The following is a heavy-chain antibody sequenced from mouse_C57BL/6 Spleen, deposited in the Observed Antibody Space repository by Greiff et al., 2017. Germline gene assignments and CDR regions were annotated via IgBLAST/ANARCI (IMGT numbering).Heavy chain of an antibody. CDR2: IDPSDSYT. D-gene: IGHD2-14*01. CDR3: ARGELVRPSWFAY. V-gene: IGHV1-69*01. Sequence: VQLQQPGAELVMPGASVKLSCKASGYTFTSYWMHWVKQRPGQGLEWIGEIDPSDSYTNYNQKFKGKSTLTVDKSSSTAYMQLSSLTSEDSAVYYCARGELVRPSWFAYWGQGTLVTVSA. CDR1: GYTFTSYW. J-gene: IGHJ3*01.